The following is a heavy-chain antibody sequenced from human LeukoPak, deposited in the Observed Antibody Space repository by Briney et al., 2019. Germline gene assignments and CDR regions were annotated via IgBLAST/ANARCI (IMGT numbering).Heavy chain of an antibody. D-gene: IGHD4-17*01. V-gene: IGHV3-23*01. J-gene: IGHJ4*02. CDR3: ARDLPGDYGGDY. CDR2: ISGSGGST. CDR1: GFTFSSYG. Sequence: PGGSLRLSCAASGFTFSSYGMSWVRQAPGKGLEWVSAISGSGGSTYYADSVKGRFTISRDNAKNSLYLQMNSLRAEDTAVYYCARDLPGDYGGDYWGQGTLVTVSS.